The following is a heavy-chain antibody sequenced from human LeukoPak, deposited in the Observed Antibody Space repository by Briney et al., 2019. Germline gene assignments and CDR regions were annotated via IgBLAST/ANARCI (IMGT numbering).Heavy chain of an antibody. CDR1: GGSISSYY. CDR2: IYYSGST. V-gene: IGHV4-59*01. D-gene: IGHD3-10*01. CDR3: ARGGGYYYGSGSPAGAFDI. Sequence: PSETLSLTCTASGGSISSYYWSWIRQPPGKGLEWIGYIYYSGSTNYNPSLKSRVTISVDTSKNQFSLKLSSVTAADTAVYYCARGGGYYYGSGSPAGAFDIWGQGTMVTVSS. J-gene: IGHJ3*02.